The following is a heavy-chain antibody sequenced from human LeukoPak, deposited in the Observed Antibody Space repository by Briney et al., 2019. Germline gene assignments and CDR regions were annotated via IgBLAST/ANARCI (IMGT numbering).Heavy chain of an antibody. CDR3: ARGTRVGGYCSGGSCYPYYFDY. Sequence: SETLSLTCAVYGGSFSGYYWSWIRQPPGKGLEWIGEINHSGSTNYNPSLKSRVTISVDTSKNQFSLKLSSVTAADTAVYYCARGTRVGGYCSGGSCYPYYFDYWGQGTLVTVSS. D-gene: IGHD2-15*01. V-gene: IGHV4-34*01. CDR1: GGSFSGYY. CDR2: INHSGST. J-gene: IGHJ4*02.